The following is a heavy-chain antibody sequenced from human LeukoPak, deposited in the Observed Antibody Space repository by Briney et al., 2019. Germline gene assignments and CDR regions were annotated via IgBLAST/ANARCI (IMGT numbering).Heavy chain of an antibody. D-gene: IGHD5-18*01. CDR1: GFTFSSYS. CDR2: ISYDGSNK. CDR3: ARGTAMVLFASAFDI. J-gene: IGHJ3*02. V-gene: IGHV3-30*03. Sequence: PGGSLRLSCAASGFTFSSYSMNWVRQAPGKGLEWVAVISYDGSNKYYADSVKGRFTISRDNSKNTLYLQMNSLRAEDTAVYYCARGTAMVLFASAFDIWGQGTMVTVSS.